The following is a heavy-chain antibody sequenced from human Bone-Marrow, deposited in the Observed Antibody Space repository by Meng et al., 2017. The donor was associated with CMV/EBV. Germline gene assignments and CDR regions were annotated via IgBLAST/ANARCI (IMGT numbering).Heavy chain of an antibody. Sequence: TIPGGAIGSGGYYWSWIRQHPGKGLEWIGYIYYSGSTYYKPSLKSRVTISVDTSKTQFSLKLSSVTAADTAVYYCARTTTVTKTFDYWGQGTLVTVSS. CDR2: IYYSGST. J-gene: IGHJ4*02. CDR1: GGAIGSGGYY. V-gene: IGHV4-31*03. D-gene: IGHD4-17*01. CDR3: ARTTTVTKTFDY.